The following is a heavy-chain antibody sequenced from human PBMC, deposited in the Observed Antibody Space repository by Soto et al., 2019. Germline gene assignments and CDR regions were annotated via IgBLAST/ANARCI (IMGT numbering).Heavy chain of an antibody. V-gene: IGHV3-53*01. D-gene: IGHD1-1*01. CDR2: LYNHGKT. CDR1: GFIGSSSH. J-gene: IGHJ4*02. CDR3: ARLTEAERH. Sequence: EVQLVESGGGLTQPGGSLRLSCVVSGFIGSSSHMIWVRQAPGKGLEVVSILYNHGKTNYVDSVKGRFTITRDNSKNSVYRQMDSLRSEDSAVYYRARLTEAERHWGQGALVTVSS.